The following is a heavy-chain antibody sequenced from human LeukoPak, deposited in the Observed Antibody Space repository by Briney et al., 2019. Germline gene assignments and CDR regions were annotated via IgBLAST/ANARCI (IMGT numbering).Heavy chain of an antibody. CDR1: GFSFSKFA. Sequence: LGGSLRLSCAASGFSFSKFAMHWVRQAPGRGLESVSGISYNGDGTYYANSVKGRFTISRDNSKKTLYLQVGSLRVEDMGVYYCARGHFWSGYTYQDYFYYMDVWGKGTAVTVSS. J-gene: IGHJ6*03. V-gene: IGHV3-64*01. CDR3: ARGHFWSGYTYQDYFYYMDV. D-gene: IGHD3-3*02. CDR2: ISYNGDGT.